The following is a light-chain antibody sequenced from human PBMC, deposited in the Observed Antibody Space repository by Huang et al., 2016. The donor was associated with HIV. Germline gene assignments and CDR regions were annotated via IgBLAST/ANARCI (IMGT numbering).Light chain of an antibody. CDR3: QKYNSAPRT. J-gene: IGKJ1*01. V-gene: IGKV1-27*01. CDR2: AAS. CDR1: QDISNS. Sequence: DIQMTQSPSSLSASVGDRVTITCRASQDISNSLAWYQQIPGKVPKLLISAASTLQSGVPSRFSCSGSGTDFTLTISSLQPEDVATYYCQKYNSAPRTFGQGTKVEIK.